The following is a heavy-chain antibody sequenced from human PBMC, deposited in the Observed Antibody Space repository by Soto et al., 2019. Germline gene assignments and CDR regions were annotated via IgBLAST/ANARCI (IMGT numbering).Heavy chain of an antibody. CDR1: GGSISSGDYY. CDR2: IYYSGST. J-gene: IGHJ5*02. D-gene: IGHD3-10*01. Sequence: SETLSLTCTVSGGSISSGDYYWSWIRQPPGRGLEWIGYIYYSGSTYYNPSLKSRVTISVDTSKNQFSLKLSSVTAADTAVYYCARELLWFGEGPGYNWFDPWGQGTMVTVSS. V-gene: IGHV4-30-4*01. CDR3: ARELLWFGEGPGYNWFDP.